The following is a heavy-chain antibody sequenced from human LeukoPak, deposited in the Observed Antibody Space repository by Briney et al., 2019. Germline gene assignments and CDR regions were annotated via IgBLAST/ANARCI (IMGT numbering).Heavy chain of an antibody. CDR2: IYYSGST. CDR3: ARYIVSYPHDAFDI. Sequence: PSETLSLTCTVSGRSISSYYWSWIRQPPGKGLEWIGYIYYSGSTSYNPSLKSRVTISVDTSKKQFSLKLSSVTAADTAFYYCARYIVSYPHDAFDIWGQGTMVTVSS. V-gene: IGHV4-59*01. J-gene: IGHJ3*02. D-gene: IGHD1-26*01. CDR1: GRSISSYY.